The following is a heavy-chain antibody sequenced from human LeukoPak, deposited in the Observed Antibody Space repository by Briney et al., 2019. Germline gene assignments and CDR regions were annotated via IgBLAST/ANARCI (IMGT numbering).Heavy chain of an antibody. Sequence: SETLSLTCTVSGGSISSGGYYWSWIRQHPGKGLEWIGYIYYSGSTYYNPSLKSRVTISVDTSKNQFSLKLSSVTAADTAVYYCARAWPLSRWHSMVYAIPNWFDPWGQGTLVTVSS. CDR1: GGSISSGGYY. CDR3: ARAWPLSRWHSMVYAIPNWFDP. D-gene: IGHD2-8*01. V-gene: IGHV4-31*03. CDR2: IYYSGST. J-gene: IGHJ5*02.